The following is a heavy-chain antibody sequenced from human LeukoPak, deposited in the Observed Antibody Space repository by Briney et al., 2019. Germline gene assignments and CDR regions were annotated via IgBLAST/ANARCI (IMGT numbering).Heavy chain of an antibody. CDR2: INHSGST. J-gene: IGHJ4*02. CDR3: ARAAYDSSGYYFDY. Sequence: SETLSLTCAVYGGSFSGYYWSWIRQPPGKGLEWIGEINHSGSTNYNPSLKSRVTISVDTSKNQFSLKLSSVTAADTAVYYCARAAYDSSGYYFDYWGQGTLVTVSS. CDR1: GGSFSGYY. V-gene: IGHV4-34*01. D-gene: IGHD3-22*01.